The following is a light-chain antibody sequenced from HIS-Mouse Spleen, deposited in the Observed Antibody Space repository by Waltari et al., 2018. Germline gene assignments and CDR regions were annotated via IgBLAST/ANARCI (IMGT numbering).Light chain of an antibody. CDR3: QQLNSYPPT. V-gene: IGKV1-9*01. J-gene: IGKJ1*01. CDR2: AAS. Sequence: DIQLTQSPSFLSASVGDRVTITCRASQGFSSYLAWYQQKPGKAPKLLIYAASTLQSGVPSRFCGSGSGTEFTLTISSLQPEDFATYYCQQLNSYPPTFGQGTKVEIK. CDR1: QGFSSY.